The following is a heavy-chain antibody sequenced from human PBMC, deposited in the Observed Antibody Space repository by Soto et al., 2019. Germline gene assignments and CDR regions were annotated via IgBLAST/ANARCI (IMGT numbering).Heavy chain of an antibody. CDR1: GYTFTSYA. D-gene: IGHD6-13*01. CDR3: ARWVAAAGTMVAFDI. CDR2: INAGNGNT. J-gene: IGHJ3*02. V-gene: IGHV1-3*01. Sequence: ASVKVSCKASGYTFTSYAMHWVRQAPGQRLEWMGWINAGNGNTKYSQKFQGRVTITRDTSASTAYMELSSLRSEDTAVYYCARWVAAAGTMVAFDIWGQGTMVTVSS.